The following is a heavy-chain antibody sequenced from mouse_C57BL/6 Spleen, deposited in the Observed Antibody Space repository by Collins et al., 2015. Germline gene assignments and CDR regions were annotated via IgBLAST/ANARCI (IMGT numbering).Heavy chain of an antibody. Sequence: QVQLQQPGTELVKPGASVKLSCKASGYTFTSYWMHWVKQRPGQGLEWIGNINPSNGGTNYNEKFKSKATLTVDKSSSTAYMQLGSLTSEDSAVYYCARWHYGSSYWYFDVWGTGTTVTVSS. CDR2: INPSNGGT. CDR1: GYTFTSYW. D-gene: IGHD1-1*01. V-gene: IGHV1-53*01. CDR3: ARWHYGSSYWYFDV. J-gene: IGHJ1*03.